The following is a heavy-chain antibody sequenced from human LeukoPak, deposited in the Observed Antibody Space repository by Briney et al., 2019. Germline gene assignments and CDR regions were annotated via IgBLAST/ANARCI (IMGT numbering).Heavy chain of an antibody. D-gene: IGHD7-27*01. CDR1: GGSVSDYY. Sequence: SKTLSLTCTVSGGSVSDYYWSWIRQSPGKGLEWIGYIYYTGSSSYNPSLRSRVTISADTSKNQFSLKLSSVTAADTAVYYCASRKLGNDYWGQGTLVTVSS. V-gene: IGHV4-59*02. J-gene: IGHJ4*01. CDR2: IYYTGSS. CDR3: ASRKLGNDY.